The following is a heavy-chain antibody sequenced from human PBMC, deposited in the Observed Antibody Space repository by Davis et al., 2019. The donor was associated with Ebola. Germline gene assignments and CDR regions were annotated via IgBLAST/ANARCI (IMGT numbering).Heavy chain of an antibody. Sequence: MPSQTLSLTCAVYGGSFSGYYWSWIRQPPGKGLEWIGEINHSGSTNYNQSLKSRVTISVDTSKNQFSLKLSSVTAADTAVYYCARDPRDEIYYYYGMDVWGQGTTVTVSS. CDR2: INHSGST. V-gene: IGHV4-34*01. CDR3: ARDPRDEIYYYYGMDV. D-gene: IGHD5-24*01. CDR1: GGSFSGYY. J-gene: IGHJ6*02.